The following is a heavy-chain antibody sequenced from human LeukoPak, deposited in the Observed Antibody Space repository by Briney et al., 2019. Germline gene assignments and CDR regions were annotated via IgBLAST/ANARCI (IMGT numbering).Heavy chain of an antibody. J-gene: IGHJ6*03. CDR1: GITVSNNY. D-gene: IGHD3-22*01. CDR2: IYSGGNT. V-gene: IGHV3-66*01. Sequence: GGSLRLSCAASGITVSNNYMTWVRQAPGKGLEWVSVIYSGGNTYHADSVKGRFTISRDNSKNTLYLQMNSLRDEDTAVYFCARVKKDVIIDYYYYMDVWGKGTTVTISS. CDR3: ARVKKDVIIDYYYYMDV.